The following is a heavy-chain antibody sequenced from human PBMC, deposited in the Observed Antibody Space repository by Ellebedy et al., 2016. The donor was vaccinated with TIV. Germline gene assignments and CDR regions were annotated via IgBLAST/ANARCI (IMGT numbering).Heavy chain of an antibody. CDR3: ARDGFGVVIPPGDYYYYYGMDV. Sequence: GESLKISXAASGFTFSSYGMHWVRQAPGKGLEWVAVIWYDGSNKYYADSVKGRFTISRDNSKNTLYLQMNSLRAEDTAVYYCARDGFGVVIPPGDYYYYYGMDVWGQGTTVTVSS. CDR1: GFTFSSYG. D-gene: IGHD3-3*01. V-gene: IGHV3-33*01. CDR2: IWYDGSNK. J-gene: IGHJ6*02.